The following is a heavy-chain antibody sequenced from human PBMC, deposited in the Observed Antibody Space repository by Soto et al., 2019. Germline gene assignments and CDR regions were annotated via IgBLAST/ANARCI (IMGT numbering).Heavy chain of an antibody. CDR1: GFSFSSYS. Sequence: PXVCLRLSCAASGFSFSSYSMIWVRQTPGKGLEWVSSISPSGGSRFYADSVKGRFSISRDNSENTLYLQMNSVRAEDTATYFCARLDPAYCSSSSCRDFDYWGQGTLVTVSS. V-gene: IGHV3-23*01. CDR3: ARLDPAYCSSSSCRDFDY. D-gene: IGHD2-15*01. CDR2: ISPSGGSR. J-gene: IGHJ4*02.